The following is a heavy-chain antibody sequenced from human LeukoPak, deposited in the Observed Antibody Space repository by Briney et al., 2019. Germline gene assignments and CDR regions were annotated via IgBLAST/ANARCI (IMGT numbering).Heavy chain of an antibody. J-gene: IGHJ4*02. CDR2: IYSGGST. Sequence: PGGSLRLSCAASGFTVSSNYMSWVRQAPGKGLEWVSVIYSGGSTYYADSVKGRFTISRDNSKNTLYLQMNSLRAEDTAVYYCASSSSWPHFDYWGQGTLVTVSS. D-gene: IGHD6-13*01. CDR3: ASSSSWPHFDY. V-gene: IGHV3-66*01. CDR1: GFTVSSNY.